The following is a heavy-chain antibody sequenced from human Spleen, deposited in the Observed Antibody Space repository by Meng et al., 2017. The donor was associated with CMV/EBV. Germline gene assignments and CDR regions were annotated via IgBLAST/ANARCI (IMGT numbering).Heavy chain of an antibody. V-gene: IGHV4-61*02. CDR3: ATGSGDFDH. CDR2: IYTSGST. J-gene: IGHJ4*02. CDR1: GGSISSGSYY. Sequence: QVQRRASGPGLVKPSQTLSLTCTYSGGSISSGSYYWGWIRQPAGKGLEWIGRIYTSGSTNYNPSLKSRVTISVDTSKNQFSLQLSSVTAADTAVYYCATGSGDFDHWGQGTLVTVSS. D-gene: IGHD1-26*01.